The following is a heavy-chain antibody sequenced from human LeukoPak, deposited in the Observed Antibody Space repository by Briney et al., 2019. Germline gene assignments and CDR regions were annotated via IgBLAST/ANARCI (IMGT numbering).Heavy chain of an antibody. CDR2: IYYNGRT. CDR3: ARITDRTVFGEIMHGFDV. CDR1: GDSINNNNYY. J-gene: IGHJ3*01. Sequence: SETLSLTCTVSGDSINNNNYYWGWIRQPPGEGLEWIGNIYYNGRTYYSPSLKSRGTISVDTSNNQFSLKLNSVTAADTAVYYCARITDRTVFGEIMHGFDVWGQGTPVTVSS. V-gene: IGHV4-39*01. D-gene: IGHD3-3*01.